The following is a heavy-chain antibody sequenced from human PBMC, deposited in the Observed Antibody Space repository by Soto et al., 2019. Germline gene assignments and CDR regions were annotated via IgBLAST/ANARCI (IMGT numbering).Heavy chain of an antibody. Sequence: ASVKVSCKGSGYTFTSYYMRWVRQAPGQGLEWMGWISAYNGNTNYAQKLQGRVTVTTDTSTSTAYMELRSLRSDDTAVYYCARGSGLYYYYYMDVWGKGTTVIVSS. CDR1: GYTFTSYY. CDR2: ISAYNGNT. CDR3: ARGSGLYYYYYMDV. D-gene: IGHD5-12*01. J-gene: IGHJ6*03. V-gene: IGHV1-18*04.